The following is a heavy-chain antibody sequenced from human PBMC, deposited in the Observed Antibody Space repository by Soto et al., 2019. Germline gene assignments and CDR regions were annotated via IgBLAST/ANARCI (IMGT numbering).Heavy chain of an antibody. V-gene: IGHV6-1*01. CDR3: ARDPQGDIVLMAPIYGMDV. D-gene: IGHD2-8*01. Sequence: SPTLSLTCAISGDSVSSNSAAWNWIRQSPSRGLEWLGRTYYRSKWYNDYAVSVKSRITINPDTSKNQFSLQLNSVTPEDTAVYYCARDPQGDIVLMAPIYGMDVWGQGTTVTVS. CDR1: GDSVSSNSAA. J-gene: IGHJ6*02. CDR2: TYYRSKWYN.